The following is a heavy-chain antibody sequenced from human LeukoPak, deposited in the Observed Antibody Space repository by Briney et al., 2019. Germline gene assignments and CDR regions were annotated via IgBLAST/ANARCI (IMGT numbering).Heavy chain of an antibody. Sequence: ASVKVSCKASGYTFTGYYMHWVRQAPGQGLEWMGIINPSGDSTSYAQKFQGRVTMTRDMSTSTVYMELSSLRSEDTAVYYCARVFGEAARYNPAHYFDYWGQGTLVTVSS. V-gene: IGHV1-46*01. CDR1: GYTFTGYY. CDR2: INPSGDST. J-gene: IGHJ4*02. CDR3: ARVFGEAARYNPAHYFDY. D-gene: IGHD6-6*01.